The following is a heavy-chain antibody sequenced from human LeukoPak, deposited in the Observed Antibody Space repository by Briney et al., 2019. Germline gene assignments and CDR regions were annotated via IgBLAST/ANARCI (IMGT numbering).Heavy chain of an antibody. CDR3: ARTIGYSAYYDY. CDR2: ISDSGST. J-gene: IGHJ4*02. Sequence: SQTLSLTCTVSGGSMNSGDYFWSWIRQSPGKGPEWIGCISDSGSTYYNPSLTSRLTISLDASKNQFSLRLSSVTAADTAVYFCARTIGYSAYYDYWGQGTLVTVSS. V-gene: IGHV4-30-4*08. CDR1: GGSMNSGDYF. D-gene: IGHD5-12*01.